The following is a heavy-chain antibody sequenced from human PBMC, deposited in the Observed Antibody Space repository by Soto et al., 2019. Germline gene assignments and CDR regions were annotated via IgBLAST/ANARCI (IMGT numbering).Heavy chain of an antibody. CDR3: ARMAYYYDSSGYYFDC. V-gene: IGHV3-33*01. CDR2: IWYDGRNT. J-gene: IGHJ4*02. Sequence: ESGGGVVQPGRSLRLSCAASGFTFSSYGMHWVRQAPGKGLEWVAVIWYDGRNTYYADSVKGRFTISRDNSKNTLYLQMNSLRAEDTAVYYCARMAYYYDSSGYYFDCWGQGTLVTVSS. D-gene: IGHD3-22*01. CDR1: GFTFSSYG.